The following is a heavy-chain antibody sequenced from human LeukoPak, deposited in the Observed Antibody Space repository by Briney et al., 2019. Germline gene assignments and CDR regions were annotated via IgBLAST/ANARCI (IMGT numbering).Heavy chain of an antibody. D-gene: IGHD3-10*01. V-gene: IGHV3-23*01. CDR3: AKDYYGSGSYFLPDY. CDR1: GFTFSTYG. Sequence: GSLRLSCAASGFTFSTYGMSWVRQAPGKGLEWVSAISGSGDSTYYADSVKGRFTISRDNSKNTLYLQMNSLRAEDTAVYYCAKDYYGSGSYFLPDYWGQGTLVTVSS. J-gene: IGHJ4*02. CDR2: ISGSGDST.